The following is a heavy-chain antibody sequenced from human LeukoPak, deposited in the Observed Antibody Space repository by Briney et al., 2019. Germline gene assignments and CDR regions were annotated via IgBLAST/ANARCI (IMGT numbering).Heavy chain of an antibody. D-gene: IGHD3-10*01. CDR3: VRGYPLGVATFDS. CDR1: GLTFSSYS. Sequence: GSLRLXCAASGLTFSSYSMNWVRQAPGKGLEWVSYISHNSRTMHYADSVKGRLTISRDDAKNSLFLQMNSLRDEDTAVYYCVRGYPLGVATFDSWGQGTLVIVSS. CDR2: ISHNSRTM. V-gene: IGHV3-48*02. J-gene: IGHJ4*02.